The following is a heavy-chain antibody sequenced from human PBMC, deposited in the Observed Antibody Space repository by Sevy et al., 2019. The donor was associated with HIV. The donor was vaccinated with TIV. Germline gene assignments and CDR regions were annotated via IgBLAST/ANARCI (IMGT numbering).Heavy chain of an antibody. CDR2: ISWNSASI. J-gene: IGHJ4*01. Sequence: GGSLRLSCAASGFTFDDYAMHWVRQAPEKGLEWVSGISWNSASIDYADSVKGRFTISRDNAKNSLYLQMKSLRAEDTALYYCARDRDDGYCTNGVCFNFDNWGQGTLVTVSS. D-gene: IGHD2-8*01. CDR1: GFTFDDYA. CDR3: ARDRDDGYCTNGVCFNFDN. V-gene: IGHV3-9*01.